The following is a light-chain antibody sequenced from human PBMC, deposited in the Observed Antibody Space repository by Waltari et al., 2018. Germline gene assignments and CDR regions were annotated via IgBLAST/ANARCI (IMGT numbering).Light chain of an antibody. J-gene: IGKJ4*01. V-gene: IGKV1-8*01. CDR3: QQRSNWLLT. Sequence: AIRMTQSPASLSASTGDRVTIPCRASQGVSTYLAWYQQKPGKAPSLLIYASSTLESGVPSKFSGSGSGTDFTLTISCLEPEDFAVYYCQQRSNWLLTFGGGTKVEIK. CDR2: ASS. CDR1: QGVSTY.